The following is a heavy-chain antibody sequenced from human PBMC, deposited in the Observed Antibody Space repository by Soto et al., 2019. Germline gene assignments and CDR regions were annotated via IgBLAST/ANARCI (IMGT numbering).Heavy chain of an antibody. Sequence: PGGSLRLSCAASGFTFSSYAMSWVRQAPGKGLEWIGSIYYSGSTYYNPSLKSRVAISVDTSKNQSSLKLSSVTAADTAVYYCARAPTGSFDYWGQGTLVTVSS. J-gene: IGHJ4*02. CDR3: ARAPTGSFDY. D-gene: IGHD4-17*01. CDR1: GFTFSSYA. V-gene: IGHV4-39*07. CDR2: IYYSGST.